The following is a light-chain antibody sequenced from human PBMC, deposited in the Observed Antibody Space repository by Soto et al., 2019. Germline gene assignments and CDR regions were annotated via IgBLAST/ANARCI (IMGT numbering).Light chain of an antibody. V-gene: IGKV1-8*01. CDR2: AAS. CDR3: QHYYTCPWT. Sequence: AIRMNPSPSSLSASTGDRVTITCRASQDISDYLVWYPQKPGKAPKVLIHAASTLQGGVSSRFSGSRSGTDFTLTINSLQSLDFATYYCQHYYTCPWTFGQGNKVEV. J-gene: IGKJ1*01. CDR1: QDISDY.